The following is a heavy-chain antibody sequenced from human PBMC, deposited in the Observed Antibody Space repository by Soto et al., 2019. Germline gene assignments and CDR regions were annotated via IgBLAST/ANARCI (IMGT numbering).Heavy chain of an antibody. CDR1: GYTFTGYY. V-gene: IGHV1-2*02. CDR2: INPNSGGT. D-gene: IGHD5-12*01. Sequence: ASVKVSCKASGYTFTGYYMHWVRQAPGQGLEWMGWINPNSGGTNYAQKFQGRVTMTRDTSISTAYMELSRLRSDDTAVYYCARETELRDGYNFDYWGQGTLVTVSS. CDR3: ARETELRDGYNFDY. J-gene: IGHJ4*02.